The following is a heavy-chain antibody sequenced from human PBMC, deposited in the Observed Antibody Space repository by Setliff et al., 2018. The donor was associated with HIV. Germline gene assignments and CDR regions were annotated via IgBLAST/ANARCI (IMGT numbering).Heavy chain of an antibody. V-gene: IGHV3-7*01. D-gene: IGHD3-3*01. Sequence: GGSLRLSCAASGFTFSSAWMGWVRQAPAKGLEWVANISPDGSATYYVDSVKGRFTISRDNSKNTLYLQMNSLRAEDTAVYYCARDVTYYDFWSGYSGGGALDIWGQGTMVTVSS. CDR2: ISPDGSAT. CDR3: ARDVTYYDFWSGYSGGGALDI. J-gene: IGHJ3*02. CDR1: GFTFSSAW.